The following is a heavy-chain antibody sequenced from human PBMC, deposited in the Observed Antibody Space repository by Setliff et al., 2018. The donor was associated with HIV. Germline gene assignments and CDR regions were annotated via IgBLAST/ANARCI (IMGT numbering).Heavy chain of an antibody. CDR2: IYPGDSET. Sequence: PGESLKISCKGSGYSFNTYWIGWVRQRPGKGLEWMGIIYPGDSETRYSPSFQGQVTISADKSITTAYLQWSSLKASDTAMYYCVGHWYCSGGSCYSLLANFYYGLDVWGLGTSVTVSS. CDR3: VGHWYCSGGSCYSLLANFYYGLDV. D-gene: IGHD2-15*01. CDR1: GYSFNTYW. V-gene: IGHV5-51*01. J-gene: IGHJ6*02.